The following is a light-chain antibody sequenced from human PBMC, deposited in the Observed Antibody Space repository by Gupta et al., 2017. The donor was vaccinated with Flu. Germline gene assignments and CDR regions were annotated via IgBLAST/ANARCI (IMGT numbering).Light chain of an antibody. J-gene: IGLJ1*01. CDR2: DVN. V-gene: IGLV2-11*01. CDR3: CSYAGSYTSLYV. Sequence: QSALTQPRSVSGSPGQSVTISCTGTSSDVGGYHYVSWYQQHPGKAPKLMIYDVNKRPSGVPYRFSGSKSGNTASLTISGLQAEDEADYYCCSYAGSYTSLYVFGTGTQVTAL. CDR1: SSDVGGYHY.